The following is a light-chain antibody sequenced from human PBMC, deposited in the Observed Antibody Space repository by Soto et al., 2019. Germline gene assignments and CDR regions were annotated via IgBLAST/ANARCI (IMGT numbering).Light chain of an antibody. J-gene: IGLJ1*01. V-gene: IGLV2-14*01. Sequence: QSVLTQPASVSGSPGQSITISCTGTSSDIGGYNSVSWYQQHPGKAPKLLIYEVSNRPSGVSNRFSGSKSGNTASLTISGLQAEDEADYYCSSYTNSSPYVFGTGTKVTVL. CDR1: SSDIGGYNS. CDR3: SSYTNSSPYV. CDR2: EVS.